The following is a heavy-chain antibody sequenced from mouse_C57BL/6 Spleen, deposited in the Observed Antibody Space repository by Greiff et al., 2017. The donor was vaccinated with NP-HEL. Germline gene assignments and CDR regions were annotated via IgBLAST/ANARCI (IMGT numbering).Heavy chain of an antibody. V-gene: IGHV5-9-1*02. D-gene: IGHD1-1*01. CDR3: TRDYGSSYDAMDY. CDR2: ISSGGDYI. J-gene: IGHJ4*01. CDR1: GFTFSSYA. Sequence: EVMLVESGEGLVKPGGSLKLSCAASGFTFSSYAMSWVRQTPEKRLEWVAYISSGGDYIYYADTVKGRFTISRDNARNTLYLQMSSLKSEDTAMYYCTRDYGSSYDAMDYWGQGTSVTVSS.